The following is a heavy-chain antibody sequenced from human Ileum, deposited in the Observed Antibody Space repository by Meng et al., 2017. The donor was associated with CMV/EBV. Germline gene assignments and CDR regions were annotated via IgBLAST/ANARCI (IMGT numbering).Heavy chain of an antibody. D-gene: IGHD4-11*01. CDR1: GGSFGGYY. Sequence: VRLEGWGAGLLKPWETLSLTCAFYGGSFGGYYWSWIRQVPGKGLEWIGEFNHYGSTNYNPSLKSRVTISVDTSKNQFSLNLSSVTAADTAVYYCASGKSNLKYWGQGTLVTVSS. CDR3: ASGKSNLKY. J-gene: IGHJ4*02. CDR2: FNHYGST. V-gene: IGHV4-34*01.